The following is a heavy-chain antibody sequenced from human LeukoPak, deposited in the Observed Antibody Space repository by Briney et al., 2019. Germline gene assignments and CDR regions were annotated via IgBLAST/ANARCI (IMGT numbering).Heavy chain of an antibody. V-gene: IGHV4-4*02. D-gene: IGHD2-2*02. Sequence: SRTLSLTCSISGGSIYSHSWWSWVRQPPGKGLEWIGENLHGGEPNFDPSLKSRVSMSVDKSKNHFSLNVSSVTAADTAMYYCARSPVLFTYTTRYGMDVWGQGTTVTVSS. CDR1: GGSIYSHSW. J-gene: IGHJ6*02. CDR3: ARSPVLFTYTTRYGMDV. CDR2: NLHGGEP.